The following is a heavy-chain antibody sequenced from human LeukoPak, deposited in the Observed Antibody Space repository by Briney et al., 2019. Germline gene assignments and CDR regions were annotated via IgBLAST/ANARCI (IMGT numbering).Heavy chain of an antibody. J-gene: IGHJ4*02. D-gene: IGHD1/OR15-1a*01. CDR2: INWSGVRT. V-gene: IGHV3-20*04. CDR3: ARDLATTDN. Sequence: GGSLRLSCAVSGFSVTNNYMSWVRQAPGKGLEWVSGINWSGVRTGYADSLKGRFTISRDNAKNTLYLQMNSLRAEDTALYYCARDLATTDNWGQGTLVTVSS. CDR1: GFSVTNNY.